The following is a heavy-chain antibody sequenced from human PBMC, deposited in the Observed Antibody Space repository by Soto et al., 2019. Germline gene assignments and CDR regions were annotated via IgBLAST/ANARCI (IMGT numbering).Heavy chain of an antibody. CDR2: IYYSGST. CDR1: GGSISSGGYY. CDR3: ARAPSAWQQLTTSGGDY. D-gene: IGHD6-13*01. J-gene: IGHJ4*02. Sequence: QVQLQESGPGLVKPSQTLSLTCTVSGGSISSGGYYWSWIRQHPGKGLDWIGYIYYSGSTYYNPSLKRGVNIAVDTAKTKFSLNLSSVTAADTAVYYCARAPSAWQQLTTSGGDYWGQGTLVTVAS. V-gene: IGHV4-31*03.